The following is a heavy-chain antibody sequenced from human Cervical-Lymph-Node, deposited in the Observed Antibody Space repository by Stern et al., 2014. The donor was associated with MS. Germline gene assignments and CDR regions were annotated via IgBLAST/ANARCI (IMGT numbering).Heavy chain of an antibody. CDR1: GYTFSSYG. CDR3: ARTWDRGSGWYKDY. D-gene: IGHD6-19*01. CDR2: ISAYNRNT. V-gene: IGHV1-18*01. Sequence: QVQLVQSGAEVKKPGASVKVSCKASGYTFSSYGISWVRQAPGQGLEWMGWISAYNRNTNYAQKLQGRVAMTTDTSTSSAYMELRSLRSDDTAVYCCARTWDRGSGWYKDYWGPGTLVTVSS. J-gene: IGHJ4*02.